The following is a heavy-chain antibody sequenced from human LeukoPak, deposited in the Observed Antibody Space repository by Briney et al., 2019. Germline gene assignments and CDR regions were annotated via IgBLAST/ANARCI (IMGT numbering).Heavy chain of an antibody. CDR3: ARFVAAAADSFDAFDI. J-gene: IGHJ3*02. CDR2: IIPIFGTA. V-gene: IGHV1-69*13. Sequence: ASVKVSCKTSGYTFTGYYMHWVRQAPGQGLEWMGGIIPIFGTANYAQKFQGRVTITADESTSTAYMELSSLRSEDTAVYYCARFVAAAADSFDAFDIWGQGTMVTVSS. D-gene: IGHD6-13*01. CDR1: GYTFTGYY.